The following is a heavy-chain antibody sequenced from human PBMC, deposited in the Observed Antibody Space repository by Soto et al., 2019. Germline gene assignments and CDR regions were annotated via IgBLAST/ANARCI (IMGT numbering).Heavy chain of an antibody. CDR2: INTHNGNT. J-gene: IGHJ6*02. CDR1: GYTFTTSG. D-gene: IGHD3-10*01. Sequence: ASVKVSCKASGYTFTTSGISWGRQAPGEGLEWLGWINTHNGNTNYAQNLQGRVFMTADTSTNTAYMELRSLRSDDTAIYYCTREGSAPYYYYGMDAWGQGTTVTVS. CDR3: TREGSAPYYYYGMDA. V-gene: IGHV1-18*01.